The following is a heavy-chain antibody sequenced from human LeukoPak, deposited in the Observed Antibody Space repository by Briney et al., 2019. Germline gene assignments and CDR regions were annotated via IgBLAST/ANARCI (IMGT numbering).Heavy chain of an antibody. J-gene: IGHJ3*02. CDR1: GYTFTSYG. V-gene: IGHV1-18*01. Sequence: ASVKVSCKASGYTFTSYGISWVRQAPGQGLEWMGWISAYNGNTNYAQKLQGRVTMTTDTSTSTAYMELRSLRSDDTAVYYCARDHASPRFLEWSGSGAFDIWGQGTMVTVSS. CDR3: ARDHASPRFLEWSGSGAFDI. D-gene: IGHD3-3*01. CDR2: ISAYNGNT.